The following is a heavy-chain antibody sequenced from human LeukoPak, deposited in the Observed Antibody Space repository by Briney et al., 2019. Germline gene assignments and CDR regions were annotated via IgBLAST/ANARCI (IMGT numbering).Heavy chain of an antibody. CDR2: IKQDGSEK. J-gene: IGHJ3*02. CDR3: ARLHSSPIRGDAFDI. CDR1: GFTFTIYS. Sequence: QSGGSLRLSCAASGFTFTIYSMNWVRKAPGKGLEWVANIKQDGSEKYYVDSVKGRFTISRDNAKNSLYLQMNSLRGEDTAVYYSARLHSSPIRGDAFDIWGQGTMVTVSS. V-gene: IGHV3-7*01. D-gene: IGHD3-22*01.